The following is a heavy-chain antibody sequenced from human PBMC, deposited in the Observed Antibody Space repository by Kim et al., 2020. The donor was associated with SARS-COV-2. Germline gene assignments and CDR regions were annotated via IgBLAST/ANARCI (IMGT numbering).Heavy chain of an antibody. V-gene: IGHV4-39*01. J-gene: IGHJ6*01. CDR2: IYYSGST. D-gene: IGHD4-17*01. CDR1: GGSISSSSYY. CDR3: ARHEYGGNSKYYYYYG. Sequence: SETLSLTCTVSGGSISSSSYYWGWIRQPPGKGLEWIGSIYYSGSTYYNPSLKSRVTISVDTSKNQFTLKLSSVTAADTAVYYCARHEYGGNSKYYYYYG.